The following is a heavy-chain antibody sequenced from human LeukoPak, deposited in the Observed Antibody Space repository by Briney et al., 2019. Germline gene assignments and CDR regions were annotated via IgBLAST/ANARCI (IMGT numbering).Heavy chain of an antibody. CDR1: GFTFSSYA. J-gene: IGHJ6*03. CDR2: ISGSGGST. V-gene: IGHV3-23*01. CDR3: AKAPTVTTGRVSYYTDV. Sequence: GESLRLSCAASGFTFSSYAMSWVRQAPGKGLEWVSAISGSGGSTYYADSVKGRFTISRDNSKNTLYLQMNSLRAEDTAVYYCAKAPTVTTGRVSYYTDVWGKGTTVTVSS. D-gene: IGHD4-11*01.